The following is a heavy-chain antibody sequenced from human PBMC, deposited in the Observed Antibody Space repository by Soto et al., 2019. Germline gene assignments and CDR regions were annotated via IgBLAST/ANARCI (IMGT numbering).Heavy chain of an antibody. CDR1: GFTFSTEL. CDR2: INSDGSNA. Sequence: GGSLRLSCAASGFTFSTELMHWVRQAPGKGLVWVSRINSDGSNAAYADSVQGRFTIPRDNAKNTLYLHMNSLRGEDTAVYYCAKHGEGVANFDYWGQGTLVTVSS. CDR3: AKHGEGVANFDY. D-gene: IGHD3-3*01. V-gene: IGHV3-74*01. J-gene: IGHJ4*02.